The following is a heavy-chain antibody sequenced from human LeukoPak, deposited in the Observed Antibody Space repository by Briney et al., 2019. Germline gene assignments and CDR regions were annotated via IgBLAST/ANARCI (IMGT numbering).Heavy chain of an antibody. Sequence: GGSLRLSCAASGFTFSSYAMHWVRQAPGKGLEWVAVISYDGSNKYYADSVKGRFTISRDNSKNTLYLQMNSLRAEDTAVYYCAKWHEGQLAFDSWGQGTLVTVSS. CDR1: GFTFSSYA. J-gene: IGHJ4*02. D-gene: IGHD1-1*01. CDR2: ISYDGSNK. V-gene: IGHV3-30-3*01. CDR3: AKWHEGQLAFDS.